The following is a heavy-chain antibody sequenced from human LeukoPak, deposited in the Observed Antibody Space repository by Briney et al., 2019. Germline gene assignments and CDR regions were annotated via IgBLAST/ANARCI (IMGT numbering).Heavy chain of an antibody. CDR3: AKGLEGVVVITNFDY. Sequence: PGGSLRLSWAASGCTFSSYALSWVRQAPGKGLEWVSAISGSGGSTYYADSVKGRFTISRDNSKNTLYLQMNSLRAEDTAVYYCAKGLEGVVVITNFDYWGQGTLVTVSS. J-gene: IGHJ4*02. CDR1: GCTFSSYA. D-gene: IGHD3-22*01. CDR2: ISGSGGST. V-gene: IGHV3-23*01.